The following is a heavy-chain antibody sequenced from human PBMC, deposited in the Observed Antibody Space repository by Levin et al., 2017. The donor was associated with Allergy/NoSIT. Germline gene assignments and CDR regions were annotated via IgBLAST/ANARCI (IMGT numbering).Heavy chain of an antibody. D-gene: IGHD6-6*01. CDR2: ISGSGGST. CDR1: GFTFSSYA. J-gene: IGHJ4*02. CDR3: AKTRSLIAARLFDY. V-gene: IGHV3-23*01. Sequence: GESLKISCAASGFTFSSYAMSWVRQAPGKGLEWVSAISGSGGSTYYADSVKGRFTISRDNSKNTLYLQMNSLRAEDTAVYYCAKTRSLIAARLFDYWGQGTLVTVSS.